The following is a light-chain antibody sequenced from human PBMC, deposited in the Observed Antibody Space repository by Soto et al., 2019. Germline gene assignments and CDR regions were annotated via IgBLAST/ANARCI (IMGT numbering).Light chain of an antibody. J-gene: IGLJ1*01. V-gene: IGLV2-14*01. Sequence: QSVLTQPASVSGSPGQSITISCTGTASDVGAYEYVSWYQQHPGTAPKLMIYEVTNRPSGVSDRFSGSKSGNTASLSISGLQAEDEAEYYRGSYSSGNTYVFGTGTKLTVL. CDR2: EVT. CDR3: GSYSSGNTYV. CDR1: ASDVGAYEY.